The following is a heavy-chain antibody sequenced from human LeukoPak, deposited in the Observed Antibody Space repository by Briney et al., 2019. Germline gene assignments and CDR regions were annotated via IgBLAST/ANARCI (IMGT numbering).Heavy chain of an antibody. CDR3: ARTRVGGVYYYYGRDV. CDR1: GYTFTSYY. V-gene: IGHV1-46*01. Sequence: ASVKVSCKASGYTFTSYYMHWVRQAPGQGLEWMGIINPSGGSTSYAQKFQGRVTMTRDTSRSTVYMELSSLRSEDTAVYYCARTRVGGVYYYYGRDVWAQGTTVTVSS. D-gene: IGHD3-10*01. J-gene: IGHJ6*02. CDR2: INPSGGST.